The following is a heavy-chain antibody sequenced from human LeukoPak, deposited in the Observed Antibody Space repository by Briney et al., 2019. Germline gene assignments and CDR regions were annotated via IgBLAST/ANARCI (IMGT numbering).Heavy chain of an antibody. J-gene: IGHJ4*02. D-gene: IGHD2-2*01. CDR3: ASLSCSSTSCGIDY. Sequence: TGRSLRLSCAASGFTFSSYSMNWVRQAPGKGLEWVSSISSSSSNIYYADSVKGRFTISRDNAKNSLYLQMNSLRAEGTAVYYCASLSCSSTSCGIDYWGQGTLVTVSS. V-gene: IGHV3-21*01. CDR1: GFTFSSYS. CDR2: ISSSSSNI.